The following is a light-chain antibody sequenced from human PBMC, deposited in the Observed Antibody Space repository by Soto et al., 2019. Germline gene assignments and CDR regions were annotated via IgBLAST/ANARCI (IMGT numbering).Light chain of an antibody. CDR1: QSVGSNY. CDR3: QQFSSYPLT. V-gene: IGKV3-20*01. Sequence: GLTQSPGTLSLYTGERATLSCRASQSVGSNYLAWYQQKPGQAPRLLIYGASSRATGIPDRFSGGGSGTDFTLTISRLEPEDFAVYYCQQFSSYPLTFGGGTMVDI. J-gene: IGKJ4*01. CDR2: GAS.